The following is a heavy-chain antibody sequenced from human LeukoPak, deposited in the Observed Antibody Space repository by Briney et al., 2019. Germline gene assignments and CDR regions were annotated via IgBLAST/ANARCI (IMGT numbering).Heavy chain of an antibody. D-gene: IGHD4-11*01. CDR1: GGTFSSYA. CDR3: ARVTRTTRALDY. J-gene: IGHJ4*02. V-gene: IGHV1-69*04. Sequence: ASVKVSCKASGGTFSSYAISWVRQAPGQGLEWMGRIIPILGIANYAQKFQGRVTITADKSTSTAYMELSSLRSEDTAVYYCARVTRTTRALDYWGQGTLVTVSS. CDR2: IIPILGIA.